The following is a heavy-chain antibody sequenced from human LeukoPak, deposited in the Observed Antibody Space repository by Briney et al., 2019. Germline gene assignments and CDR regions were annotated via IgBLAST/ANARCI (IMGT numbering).Heavy chain of an antibody. CDR1: GGTFSSYA. Sequence: GSSVKVSCKASGGTFSSYAISWVRQAPGQGLEWMGRIIPIFGTANYAQKFQGRVTMTRDTSTSTVYMELSSLRSEDTAVYYCARQYGSGSPRFDPWGQGTLVTVSS. CDR2: IIPIFGTA. V-gene: IGHV1-69*05. J-gene: IGHJ5*02. CDR3: ARQYGSGSPRFDP. D-gene: IGHD3-10*01.